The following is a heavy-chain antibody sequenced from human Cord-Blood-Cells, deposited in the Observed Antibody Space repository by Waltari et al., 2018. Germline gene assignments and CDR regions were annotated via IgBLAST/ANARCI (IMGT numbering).Heavy chain of an antibody. CDR1: GYTLTELS. CDR2: FDPEDGET. CDR3: ATLFLRYSSSWVDY. D-gene: IGHD6-13*01. V-gene: IGHV1-24*01. J-gene: IGHJ4*02. Sequence: QVQLVQSGAEVKKPGASVKVSCKVSGYTLTELSMHWARPAPGKGLEWMGGFDPEDGETIYAQKFQGRVTMTEDTSTDTAYMELSSLRSEDTAVYYCATLFLRYSSSWVDYWGQGTLVTVPS.